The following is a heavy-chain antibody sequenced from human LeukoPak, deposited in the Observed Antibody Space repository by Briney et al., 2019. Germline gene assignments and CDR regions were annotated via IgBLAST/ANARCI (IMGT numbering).Heavy chain of an antibody. J-gene: IGHJ3*02. Sequence: GGSLRLSCITSGFTFGDYGLSWVRQAPGKGLEWVAFIRYDGSNKYYADSVKGRFTISRDNSKNTLYLQMNSLRAEDTAVYYCAKDSSWIYDSSGPHAFDIWGQGTMVTVSS. CDR1: GFTFGDYG. D-gene: IGHD3-22*01. CDR3: AKDSSWIYDSSGPHAFDI. V-gene: IGHV3-30*02. CDR2: IRYDGSNK.